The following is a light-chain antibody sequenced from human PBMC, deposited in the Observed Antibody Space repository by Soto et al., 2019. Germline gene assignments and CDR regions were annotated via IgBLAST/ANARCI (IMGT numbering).Light chain of an antibody. CDR1: NSDVGGYNF. CDR3: ASYTTSSNPYV. Sequence: QSALTQPASVSGSPGQSITISCTGTNSDVGGYNFVSWYQHHPGKAPKVIIYDVSNRPSGISNRFSGSKSGNTASLTISGLQAEDEADYYCASYTTSSNPYVLGTGTKLTVL. J-gene: IGLJ1*01. V-gene: IGLV2-14*03. CDR2: DVS.